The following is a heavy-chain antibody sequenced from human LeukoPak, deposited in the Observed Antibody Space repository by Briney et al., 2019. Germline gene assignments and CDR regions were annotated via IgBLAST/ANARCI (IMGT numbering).Heavy chain of an antibody. V-gene: IGHV3-7*01. J-gene: IGHJ3*02. D-gene: IGHD2-2*02. CDR2: IKQDGSEK. CDR3: ARDIVVVPAAIPAGAFDI. Sequence: GGSLRLSCAASGFTFSSYWMRWVRRAPGKGLEGVANIKQDGSEKYYVDSVKGRFTISRDNAKNSLYLQMNSLRAEDTAVYYCARDIVVVPAAIPAGAFDIWGQGTMVTVSS. CDR1: GFTFSSYW.